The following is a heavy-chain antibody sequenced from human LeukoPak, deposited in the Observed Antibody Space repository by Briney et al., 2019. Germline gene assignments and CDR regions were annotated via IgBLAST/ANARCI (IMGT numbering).Heavy chain of an antibody. V-gene: IGHV1-2*02. J-gene: IGHJ4*02. D-gene: IGHD2-21*02. CDR3: AREGSYCDGGDCYSFDF. CDR2: MHVGNGNT. CDR1: GYTFIANY. Sequence: ASAQVSCKASGYTFIANYLQWVRQAPGLGPEWLGWMHVGNGNTRYAPKFQGRVTLSRDTSINTAYMELSSLTSDDTAVYYCAREGSYCDGGDCYSFDFWGQGTLVTVSS.